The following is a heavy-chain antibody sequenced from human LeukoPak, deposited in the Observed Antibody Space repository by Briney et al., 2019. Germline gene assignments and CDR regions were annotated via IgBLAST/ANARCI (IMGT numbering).Heavy chain of an antibody. Sequence: PGGSLRLSCAASGFTFSSYGMHWVRQAPGKGLEWVAVIWYDGSNKYYADSVKGRFTISRDNSKNTLYLQMNSLRAEDTAVYYCAKEAERGYSYGYIGDYWGPGTLVIVSS. V-gene: IGHV3-33*06. CDR3: AKEAERGYSYGYIGDY. D-gene: IGHD5-18*01. J-gene: IGHJ4*02. CDR1: GFTFSSYG. CDR2: IWYDGSNK.